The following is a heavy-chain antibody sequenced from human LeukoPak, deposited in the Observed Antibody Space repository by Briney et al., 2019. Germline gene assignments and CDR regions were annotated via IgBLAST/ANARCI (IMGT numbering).Heavy chain of an antibody. D-gene: IGHD3-10*01. J-gene: IGHJ5*02. CDR3: ARDKAITMVRGVINWFDP. CDR1: GGSISSSSYY. CDR2: IYYSGST. Sequence: SETLSLTCTVSGGSISSSSYYWGWIRQPPGKGLEWIGSIYYSGSTYYNPSLKSRVTISVDTSKNQFSLKLSSVTAADTAVYYCARDKAITMVRGVINWFDPWGQGTLVTVSS. V-gene: IGHV4-39*07.